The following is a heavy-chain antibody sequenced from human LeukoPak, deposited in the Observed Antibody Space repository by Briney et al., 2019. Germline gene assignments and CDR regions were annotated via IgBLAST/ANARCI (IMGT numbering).Heavy chain of an antibody. D-gene: IGHD3-22*01. CDR2: IYTSGST. Sequence: PSQTLSLTCTVSGGSISSGSYYWSWIRQPAGNGLEWIGRIYTSGSTNYNPSLKSRVTISVDTSKNQFSLKLSSVTAADTAVYYYARARDYYDSSGYDGYFDYWGQGTLVTVSS. V-gene: IGHV4-61*02. CDR1: GGSISSGSYY. J-gene: IGHJ4*02. CDR3: ARARDYYDSSGYDGYFDY.